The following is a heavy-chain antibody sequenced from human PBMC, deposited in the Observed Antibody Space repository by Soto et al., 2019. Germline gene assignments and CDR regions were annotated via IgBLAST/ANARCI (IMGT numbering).Heavy chain of an antibody. D-gene: IGHD2-2*01. Sequence: QVQLQESGPGLVKPSQTLSLTCTVSGGSISSGGYYWSWIRQHPGKGLEWIGDIYDSGSTYYNPSLTRRVTRSVDASTNQYSLRLSSVTAADTDVYYCAREIKVPAAMGGFGPWGQGTLVTVSS. V-gene: IGHV4-31*03. CDR3: AREIKVPAAMGGFGP. J-gene: IGHJ5*02. CDR1: GGSISSGGYY. CDR2: IYDSGST.